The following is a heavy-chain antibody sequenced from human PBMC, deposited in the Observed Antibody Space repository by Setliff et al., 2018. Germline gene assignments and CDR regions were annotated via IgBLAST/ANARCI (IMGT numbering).Heavy chain of an antibody. J-gene: IGHJ3*02. Sequence: TLSLTCTVSGGSITSGNNYWSWIRQPAGKGLEWIGRIYSIGSATYNPSLKGRVTISLDRSENEFSLNLTSVTAADTAVYFCAREPSPSDALDIWGQGTMVTISS. V-gene: IGHV4-61*02. CDR3: AREPSPSDALDI. CDR2: IYSIGSA. CDR1: GGSITSGNNY.